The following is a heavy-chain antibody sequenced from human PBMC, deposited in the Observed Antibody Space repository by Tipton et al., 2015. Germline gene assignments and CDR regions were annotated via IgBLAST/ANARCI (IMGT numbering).Heavy chain of an antibody. CDR3: ARLHSTSPFQLDV. Sequence: RLVQSGPEVKKPGESLKISCKGSGYSFPTYWIGWVRQMPGKGLEWMGIIYPGDSDTRYSPSFQGHVTISADKSISTAYLQWSSLKASDTAMYYCARLHSTSPFQLDVWGQGTTVTVSS. V-gene: IGHV5-51*01. CDR1: GYSFPTYW. J-gene: IGHJ6*02. D-gene: IGHD6-6*01. CDR2: IYPGDSDT.